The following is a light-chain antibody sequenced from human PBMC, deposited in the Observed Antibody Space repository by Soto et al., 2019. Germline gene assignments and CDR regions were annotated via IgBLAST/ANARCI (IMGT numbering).Light chain of an antibody. CDR2: GAS. CDR3: QQYSDSPPT. J-gene: IGKJ1*01. CDR1: QIIGTN. Sequence: ENVLTQSPATLSVSPGERAAPSCRTSQIIGTNLAWYHQKPGQAPRLLIFGASARATGIPDRFSGSGSGTDFTLTIDRLEPEDFAMYYCQQYSDSPPTFGQGTKVDI. V-gene: IGKV3-20*01.